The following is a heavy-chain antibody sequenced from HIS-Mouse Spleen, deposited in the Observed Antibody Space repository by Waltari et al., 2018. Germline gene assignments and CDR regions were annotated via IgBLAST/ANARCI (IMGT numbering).Heavy chain of an antibody. D-gene: IGHD6-13*01. V-gene: IGHV4-39*07. CDR3: AREIPYSSSWYDWYFDL. Sequence: QLQLQESGPGLVKPSETLSLTCTVSGGSISSISYYWGWIRQPPGKGLEWIGSIYYSGSTYHNPSLKRRVTISVETSKNQFSLELSSVTAADTAVYYCAREIPYSSSWYDWYFDLWGRGTLVTVSS. J-gene: IGHJ2*01. CDR2: IYYSGST. CDR1: GGSISSISYY.